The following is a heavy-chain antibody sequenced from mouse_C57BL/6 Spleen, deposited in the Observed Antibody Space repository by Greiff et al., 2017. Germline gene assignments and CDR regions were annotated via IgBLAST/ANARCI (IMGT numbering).Heavy chain of an antibody. CDR2: INYDGSST. Sequence: EVMLVESEGGLVQPGSSMKLSCTASGFTFSDYYMAWVRQVPEKGLEWVANINYDGSSTYYLDSLKSRFIISRDNAKNILYLQMSSLKSEDTATYYCARDRVGFDYWGQGTTLTVSS. V-gene: IGHV5-16*01. CDR1: GFTFSDYY. CDR3: ARDRVGFDY. D-gene: IGHD1-3*01. J-gene: IGHJ2*01.